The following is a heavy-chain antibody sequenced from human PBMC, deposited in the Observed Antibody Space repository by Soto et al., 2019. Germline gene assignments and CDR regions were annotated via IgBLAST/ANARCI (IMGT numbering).Heavy chain of an antibody. CDR1: GFTFSSYS. J-gene: IGHJ2*01. CDR3: ARPMGVYCSGGSCPNWYFDL. CDR2: ISSSSSYI. V-gene: IGHV3-21*01. D-gene: IGHD2-15*01. Sequence: GGSLRLSCAASGFTFSSYSMNWVRQAPGKGLEWVSSISSSSSYIYYADSVKGRFTISRDNAKNSLYLQMNSLRAEDTAVYYCARPMGVYCSGGSCPNWYFDLWGRGTLVTVSS.